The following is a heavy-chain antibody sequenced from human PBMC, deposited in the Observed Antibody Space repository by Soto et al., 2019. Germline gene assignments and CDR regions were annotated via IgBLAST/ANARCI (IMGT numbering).Heavy chain of an antibody. J-gene: IGHJ3*02. CDR3: AKRKALTSDAFDI. V-gene: IGHV3-23*01. CDR1: GFTFISYA. Sequence: WGSLRLSCAASGFTFISYAISCVRHSPGKGLEWVSAISGSGGSTYYADSVKGRFTISRDNSKNTLYLQMNSLRAEDTAVYYCAKRKALTSDAFDIWGQGTMVTVSS. CDR2: ISGSGGST.